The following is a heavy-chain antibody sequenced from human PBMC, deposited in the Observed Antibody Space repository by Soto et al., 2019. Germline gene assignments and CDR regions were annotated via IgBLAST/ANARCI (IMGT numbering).Heavy chain of an antibody. V-gene: IGHV4-30-4*01. CDR2: IFYIGTT. J-gene: IGHJ6*02. D-gene: IGHD1-1*01. CDR1: GDSISSADYY. Sequence: SETLSLTCTVSGDSISSADYYWSWIRQTPGKGLEWIGHIFYIGTTYYNPSLKSRLTISVDTSKNQFSLRLTSVTAADTAVYYCARDLWVEPELYYYGMDVWGQGTTVTVSS. CDR3: ARDLWVEPELYYYGMDV.